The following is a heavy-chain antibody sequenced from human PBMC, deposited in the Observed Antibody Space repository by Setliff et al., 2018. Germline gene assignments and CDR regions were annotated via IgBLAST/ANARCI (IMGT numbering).Heavy chain of an antibody. CDR1: GGTFSSYA. D-gene: IGHD3-22*01. V-gene: IGHV1-3*01. CDR3: AKNRYESSGYNFHF. Sequence: ASVKVSCKASGGTFSSYAISWVRQAPGQRLEWMGWINAGNGNTKYSQKFQGRVTITRDTSASTAYMELSSLRSEDTAVYYCAKNRYESSGYNFHFWGQGTLVTVSS. J-gene: IGHJ4*02. CDR2: INAGNGNT.